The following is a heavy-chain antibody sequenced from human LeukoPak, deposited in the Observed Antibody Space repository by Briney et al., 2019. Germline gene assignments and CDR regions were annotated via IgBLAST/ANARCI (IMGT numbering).Heavy chain of an antibody. V-gene: IGHV3-30*02. CDR3: AKDHVRPTTPNNWFDP. Sequence: GGSLRLSCAASGFTFSNYGMHWVRQAPGKGLEWVAFIRYDGTNKYYADSVKGRFTISRDNSKKTLFLQMSSLRAEDTALYYCAKDHVRPTTPNNWFDPWGQGTLVTVSS. CDR1: GFTFSNYG. CDR2: IRYDGTNK. J-gene: IGHJ5*02. D-gene: IGHD1-26*01.